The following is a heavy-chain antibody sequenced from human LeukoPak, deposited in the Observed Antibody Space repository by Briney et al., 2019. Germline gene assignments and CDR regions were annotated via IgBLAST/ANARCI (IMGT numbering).Heavy chain of an antibody. J-gene: IGHJ5*02. CDR1: GYTFTGYY. CDR2: INPNSGGT. CDR3: ARGQKIAVAGTGFCDP. D-gene: IGHD6-19*01. V-gene: IGHV1-2*02. Sequence: PGASVKVSCKASGYTFTGYYTHCVRPPPGQGLEWMGWINPNSGGTNYAQKFQGRVTMTRDTSISAAYMELSRLRSDDTAAYYCARGQKIAVAGTGFCDPWGRGTLVSVSS.